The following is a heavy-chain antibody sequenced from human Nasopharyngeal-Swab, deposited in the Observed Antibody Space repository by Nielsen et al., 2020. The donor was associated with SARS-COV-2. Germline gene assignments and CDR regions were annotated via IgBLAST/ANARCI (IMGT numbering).Heavy chain of an antibody. V-gene: IGHV4-34*01. CDR2: VNHSGGT. CDR1: GGSFSGFY. Sequence: SETLSLTCAVYGGSFSGFYWNWIRQSPGKGLEWIGEVNHSGGTTYNPSLTSRVTISVDTSKNQFSLKLSSVTAADTAVYYCARGFDYWGQGTLVTVSS. J-gene: IGHJ4*02. CDR3: ARGFDY.